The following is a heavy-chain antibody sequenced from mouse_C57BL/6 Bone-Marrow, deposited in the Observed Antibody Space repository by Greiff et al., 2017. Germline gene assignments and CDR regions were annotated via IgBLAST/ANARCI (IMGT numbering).Heavy chain of an antibody. J-gene: IGHJ1*03. Sequence: VMLVESGPGLVAPSQSLSITCTVSGFSLTSYGVSWVRQPPGKGLEWLGVIWGDGSTNYHSALISRLSISKDNSKSQVFLKLNSLQTDDTATYYCAKSLFITTVVATRYWYFDVWGTGTTVTVSS. V-gene: IGHV2-3*01. CDR2: IWGDGST. D-gene: IGHD1-1*01. CDR3: AKSLFITTVVATRYWYFDV. CDR1: GFSLTSYG.